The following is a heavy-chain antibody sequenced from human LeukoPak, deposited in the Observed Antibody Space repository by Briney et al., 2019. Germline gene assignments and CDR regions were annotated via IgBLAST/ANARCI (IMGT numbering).Heavy chain of an antibody. CDR3: ARSYTLRAFFDY. D-gene: IGHD2-2*02. CDR1: GYSFTTFW. CDR2: IHPGDSDT. Sequence: GESLKISCKGSGYSFTTFWIGWVRQMPGKGLEWMGIIHPGDSDTTYSPSFQRQITISVDKSISTAYLQWSSLKASDNAIYYCARSYTLRAFFDYWGQGTLVTVSS. J-gene: IGHJ4*02. V-gene: IGHV5-51*01.